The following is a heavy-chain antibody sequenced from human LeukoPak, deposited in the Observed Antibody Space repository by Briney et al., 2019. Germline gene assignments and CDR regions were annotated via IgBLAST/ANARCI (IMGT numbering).Heavy chain of an antibody. CDR1: NYSMTSGYY. J-gene: IGHJ4*02. CDR3: TRVNNWTEEPDTGFDY. D-gene: IGHD1-1*01. CDR2: LYHTRYT. Sequence: SETLSLTCTVSNYSMTSGYYWTWIRQSPGKGLEWIGSLYHTRYTYYNPSLKSRVTMSVDTSKNQFSLQLNSVTPEDTAVYYCTRVNNWTEEPDTGFDYWGQGTLVIVSS. V-gene: IGHV4-38-2*02.